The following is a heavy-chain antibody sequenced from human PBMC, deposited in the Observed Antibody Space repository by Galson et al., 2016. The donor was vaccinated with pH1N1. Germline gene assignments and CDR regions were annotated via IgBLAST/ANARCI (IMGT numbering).Heavy chain of an antibody. V-gene: IGHV4-4*07. D-gene: IGHD6-19*01. CDR3: ARGLAVAGTFNFDS. CDR2: VYSSGST. Sequence: SLTCSVSGGPISDWFWSWFRQPAGKGLEWIGRVYSSGSTSYNPSLKSRVTMSVDTSKNQFSLKLTSVTAAATAVYYCARGLAVAGTFNFDSWGQGTLLTVSS. J-gene: IGHJ4*02. CDR1: GGPISDWF.